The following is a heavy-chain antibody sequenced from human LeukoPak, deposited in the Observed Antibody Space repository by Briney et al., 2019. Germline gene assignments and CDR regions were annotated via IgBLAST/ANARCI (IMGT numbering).Heavy chain of an antibody. CDR2: IKQDGSEK. J-gene: IGHJ4*02. D-gene: IGHD6-13*01. CDR3: TREGITATADY. V-gene: IGHV3-7*01. CDR1: GFTFSSYW. Sequence: GGSLRLSCAASGFTFSSYWMSWVRQAPGKGLEWVANIKQDGSEKYYVDSVKGRFTISRDNAKNSLYLQLNSLRAEDTAVYYCTREGITATADYWGQGTLVTVSS.